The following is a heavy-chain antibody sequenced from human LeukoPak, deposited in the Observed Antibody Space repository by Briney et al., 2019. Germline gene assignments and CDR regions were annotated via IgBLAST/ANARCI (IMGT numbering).Heavy chain of an antibody. CDR3: ASRGYDILTGLAFDI. D-gene: IGHD3-9*01. CDR2: IRYDGSNK. V-gene: IGHV3-30*02. J-gene: IGHJ3*02. CDR1: GFTFSSYG. Sequence: GGSLRLSCAASGFTFSSYGMHWVCQAPGKGLEWVAFIRYDGSNKYYADSVKGRFTISRDNSKNTLYLQMNSLRAEDTAVYYCASRGYDILTGLAFDIWGQGTMVTVSS.